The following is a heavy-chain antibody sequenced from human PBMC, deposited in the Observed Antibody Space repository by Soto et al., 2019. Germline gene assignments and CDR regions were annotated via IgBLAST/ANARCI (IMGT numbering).Heavy chain of an antibody. D-gene: IGHD6-19*01. CDR2: ISSRGSTK. J-gene: IGHJ4*02. CDR1: GFTFSDYY. CDR3: ARDGCSSGWCSFGY. Sequence: GGSLRLSCAASGFTFSDYYMTWIRQAPGKGLEWVSYISSRGSTKYYSDSVKGRFTISRDNAKNSLYLQMNSLRAEDTAVYYCARDGCSSGWCSFGYWGQGTLVTVSS. V-gene: IGHV3-11*01.